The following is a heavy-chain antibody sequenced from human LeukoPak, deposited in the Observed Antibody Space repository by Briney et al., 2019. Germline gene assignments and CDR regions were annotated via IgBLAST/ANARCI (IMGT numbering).Heavy chain of an antibody. Sequence: ASVKVSCKASGYTFTSYYMHWVRQAPGRGLEWMGIINPSGGSTSYAQKFQGRVTVTRDTSTSTVYMELGSLRSEDTAVYYCARGDCSSTSCLPDWGQGTLVTVSS. D-gene: IGHD2-2*01. J-gene: IGHJ4*02. CDR3: ARGDCSSTSCLPD. V-gene: IGHV1-46*01. CDR2: INPSGGST. CDR1: GYTFTSYY.